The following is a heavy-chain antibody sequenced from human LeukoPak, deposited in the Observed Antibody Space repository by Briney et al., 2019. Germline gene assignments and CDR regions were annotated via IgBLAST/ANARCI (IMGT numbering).Heavy chain of an antibody. Sequence: SENLSLTCAVSGGSISSSNWWSWVRQPPGKGLEWIGEIYHSGSTNYNPSLKSRVTISVDKYKNQFSLKLSSVTAADTAVYYCARGGITGTTGAFDIWGQGTMVTVSS. CDR2: IYHSGST. CDR3: ARGGITGTTGAFDI. CDR1: GGSISSSNW. J-gene: IGHJ3*02. D-gene: IGHD1-20*01. V-gene: IGHV4-4*02.